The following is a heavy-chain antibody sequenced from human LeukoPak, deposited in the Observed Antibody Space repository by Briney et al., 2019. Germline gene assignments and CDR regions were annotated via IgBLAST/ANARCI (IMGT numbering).Heavy chain of an antibody. J-gene: IGHJ4*02. CDR1: GDSLSSGGHY. D-gene: IGHD3-22*01. V-gene: IGHV4-39*07. CDR3: ARDSGFWLY. Sequence: SETLSLTCTVSGDSLSSGGHYWGWIRQTPGKRLEWIGNIYFTGETSFNPSLKSRLAMSVDTSKNQLFLNLDSMTAADTAVYYCARDSGFWLYWGQGALVTASS. CDR2: IYFTGET.